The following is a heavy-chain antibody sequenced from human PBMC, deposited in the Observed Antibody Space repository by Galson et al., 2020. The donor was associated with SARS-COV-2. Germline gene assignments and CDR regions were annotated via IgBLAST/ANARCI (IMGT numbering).Heavy chain of an antibody. Sequence: SVKVSCKASGGTFSSHAISWVRQAPGQGLEWMGGIIPIFGTANYAQKFQGRVTITADESTSTAYMELSSLRSEDTAVYYCAREGDSSGPNFFDYWGQGTLVTVSS. J-gene: IGHJ4*02. CDR2: IIPIFGTA. CDR3: AREGDSSGPNFFDY. D-gene: IGHD3-22*01. CDR1: GGTFSSHA. V-gene: IGHV1-69*13.